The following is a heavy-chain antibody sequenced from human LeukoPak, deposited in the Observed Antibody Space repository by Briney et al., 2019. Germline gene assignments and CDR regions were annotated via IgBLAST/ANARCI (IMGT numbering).Heavy chain of an antibody. CDR1: GFTVSDNY. V-gene: IGHV3-66*04. D-gene: IGHD3-16*02. J-gene: IGHJ4*02. CDR3: ARLREITFGGVIGIDY. Sequence: GGSLRLSCAASGFTVSDNYMSWVRRAPGKGLEWVSIIYSGANTYYADSVTGRFIISRDNSKNTIYLQMNSLRAEDTAVYYCARLREITFGGVIGIDYWGQGTLVTVSS. CDR2: IYSGANT.